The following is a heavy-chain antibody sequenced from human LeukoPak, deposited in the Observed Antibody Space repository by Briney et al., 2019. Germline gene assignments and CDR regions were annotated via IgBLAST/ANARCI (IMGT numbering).Heavy chain of an antibody. J-gene: IGHJ4*02. CDR1: GYTFTSYG. CDR2: ISAYNGNT. Sequence: ASVKVSCKASGYTFTSYGISWVRQAPGQGLEWMGWISAYNGNTNYAQKLQGRVTMTTDTSTSTAYMELRSLRSDDTAVYYCARNALVAPAEVGATGLFDYWGQGTLVTVSS. V-gene: IGHV1-18*01. D-gene: IGHD1-26*01. CDR3: ARNALVAPAEVGATGLFDY.